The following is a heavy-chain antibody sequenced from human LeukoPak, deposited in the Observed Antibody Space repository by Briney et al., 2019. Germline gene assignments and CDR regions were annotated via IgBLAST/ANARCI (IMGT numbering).Heavy chain of an antibody. Sequence: SGGSLRLSCAASGFTFSSYAMSWVRQAPGKGLEWVSAISGSGGSTYYADSVKGRFTISRDNSKNTLYLQMSSLRAEDTAVYYCVKVGGYSSSWYLGSFDYWGQGTLVTVSS. V-gene: IGHV3-23*01. CDR3: VKVGGYSSSWYLGSFDY. CDR1: GFTFSSYA. J-gene: IGHJ4*02. CDR2: ISGSGGST. D-gene: IGHD6-13*01.